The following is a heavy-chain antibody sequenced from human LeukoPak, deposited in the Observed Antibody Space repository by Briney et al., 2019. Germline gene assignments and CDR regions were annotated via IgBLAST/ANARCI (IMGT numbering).Heavy chain of an antibody. CDR2: IYYSGST. D-gene: IGHD3-9*01. J-gene: IGHJ3*02. Sequence: SETLSLTCAVYGGSFSGYYWSWIRQPPGKGLEWIGYIYYSGSTNYNPSLKSRVTISVDTSKNQFSLKLSSVTAADTAVYYCARRNDVLRYFDWFSPVDAFDIWGQGTMVTVSS. CDR3: ARRNDVLRYFDWFSPVDAFDI. V-gene: IGHV4-59*08. CDR1: GGSFSGYY.